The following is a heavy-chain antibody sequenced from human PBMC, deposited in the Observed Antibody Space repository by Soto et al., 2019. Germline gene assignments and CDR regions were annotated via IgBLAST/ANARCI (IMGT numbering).Heavy chain of an antibody. V-gene: IGHV4-34*01. D-gene: IGHD3-9*01. J-gene: IGHJ6*03. CDR3: ARVTEDFDWLLLLYYYYMDV. Sequence: PSDTLSLTCAVYGGSFSGYYWSWIRQPPGKGLEWIGEINHSGSTNYNPSLKSRVTISVDTSKNQFSLKLSSVTAADTAVYYCARVTEDFDWLLLLYYYYMDVWGKGTTVTVSS. CDR2: INHSGST. CDR1: GGSFSGYY.